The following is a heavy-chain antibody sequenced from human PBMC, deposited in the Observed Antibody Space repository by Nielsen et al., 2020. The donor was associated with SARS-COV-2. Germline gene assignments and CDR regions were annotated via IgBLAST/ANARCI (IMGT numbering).Heavy chain of an antibody. Sequence: GESLKISCAASGFTFSSYDMHWVRQATGKGLEWVSAIGTAGDTYYPGSVKGRFTISRENAKNSLYLQMNSLRAGDTAVYYCARTVSSSWYYYYGMDVWGKGTTVTVSS. D-gene: IGHD6-13*01. CDR3: ARTVSSSWYYYYGMDV. J-gene: IGHJ6*04. V-gene: IGHV3-13*04. CDR1: GFTFSSYD. CDR2: IGTAGDT.